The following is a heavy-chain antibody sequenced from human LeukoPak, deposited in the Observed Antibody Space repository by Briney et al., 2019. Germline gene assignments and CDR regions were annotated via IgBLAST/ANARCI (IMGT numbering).Heavy chain of an antibody. D-gene: IGHD3-9*01. CDR3: ARRAHYDILTGYYTDDAFDI. CDR2: IYYSGST. Sequence: SQTLSLTCTVSGGSISSGGYYWSWIRQHPGKGLEWIGYIYYSGSTYYNPSLKSRVTISVDTSKNQFSLKLSSVTAADTAVYCCARRAHYDILTGYYTDDAFDIWGQGTMVTVSS. V-gene: IGHV4-31*03. CDR1: GGSISSGGYY. J-gene: IGHJ3*02.